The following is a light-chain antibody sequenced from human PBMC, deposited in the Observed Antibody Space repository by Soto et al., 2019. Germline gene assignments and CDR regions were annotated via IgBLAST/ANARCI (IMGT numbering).Light chain of an antibody. CDR1: SSDVGAYNY. J-gene: IGLJ2*01. V-gene: IGLV2-14*03. CDR2: DVN. Sequence: QSALTQPASVSGSPGQSIAISCIGTSSDVGAYNYVSWYQQHPGKAPKLVIYDVNNRPSGVSNRFSGSKSGNTASLTISGFQAEDEADYYCGSYTTSGSVVFGGGTKLTVL. CDR3: GSYTTSGSVV.